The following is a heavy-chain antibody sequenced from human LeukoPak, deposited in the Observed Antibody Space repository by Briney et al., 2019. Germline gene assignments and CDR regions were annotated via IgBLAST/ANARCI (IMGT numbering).Heavy chain of an antibody. CDR3: VRDRGGLPVVY. Sequence: GGSLRLSCAASGFTFSAYWMHCVRQIPGKGLVWVSHISSDGTTTTYADSVKGRFTISRDNARNTLFLQMKSLRAEDTAVYFCVRDRGGLPVVYWGQGSLVTVSS. D-gene: IGHD3-10*01. V-gene: IGHV3-74*01. CDR1: GFTFSAYW. J-gene: IGHJ4*02. CDR2: ISSDGTTT.